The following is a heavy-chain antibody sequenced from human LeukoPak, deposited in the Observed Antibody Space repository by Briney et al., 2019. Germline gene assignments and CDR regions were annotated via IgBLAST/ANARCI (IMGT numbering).Heavy chain of an antibody. D-gene: IGHD3-9*01. V-gene: IGHV3-30*04. CDR3: ATTHISQAILSGYFDY. Sequence: VGSLRLSCAASGLTFNTYGIHWVRQAPGKGPEWVAVISNDGVNKYYTDSVRGRFTISRDNSKNTVYLQMNSLRVEDTAVYYCATTHISQAILSGYFDYWGPGTLVAVSS. CDR1: GLTFNTYG. J-gene: IGHJ4*02. CDR2: ISNDGVNK.